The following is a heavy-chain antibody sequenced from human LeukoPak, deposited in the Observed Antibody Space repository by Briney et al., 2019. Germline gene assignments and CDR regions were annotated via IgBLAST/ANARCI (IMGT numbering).Heavy chain of an antibody. V-gene: IGHV1-46*01. J-gene: IGHJ4*02. CDR1: GYTFTRYY. Sequence: ASVKVSCKASGYTFTRYYMHWVRQAPGQGLEWMGIINPSGGSTSYAQKFQGRVTMTRDTSTSTVYMEPSSLRSEDTAVYYCARDIGIAVAGQTPAIDYWGQGTLVTVSS. D-gene: IGHD6-19*01. CDR2: INPSGGST. CDR3: ARDIGIAVAGQTPAIDY.